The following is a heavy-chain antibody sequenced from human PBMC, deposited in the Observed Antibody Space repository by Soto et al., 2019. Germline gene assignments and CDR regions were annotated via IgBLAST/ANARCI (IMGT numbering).Heavy chain of an antibody. CDR2: ISGSGGST. CDR3: ANPLVYNWNYEDYYYYYMDV. D-gene: IGHD1-7*01. V-gene: IGHV3-23*01. CDR1: GFTFSSYA. Sequence: GGSLRLSCAASGFTFSSYAMSWVRQAPGKGLEWVSAISGSGGSTYYADSVKGRFTISRDNSKNTLYLQMNSLRAEDTAVYYCANPLVYNWNYEDYYYYYMDVWGKGTTVTVSS. J-gene: IGHJ6*03.